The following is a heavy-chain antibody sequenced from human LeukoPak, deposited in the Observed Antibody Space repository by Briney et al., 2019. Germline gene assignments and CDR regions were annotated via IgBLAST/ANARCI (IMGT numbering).Heavy chain of an antibody. J-gene: IGHJ4*02. CDR1: GYTFTSYD. Sequence: ASVKVSFNASGYTFTSYDINWVRQATGQGLEWMGWMNPNSGNTGYAQKFQGRVTITRNTSISTAYMELSSLRSEDTVVYYCARRTMWDTNGWLSPDYWGQGTLVTVSS. CDR2: MNPNSGNT. D-gene: IGHD6-19*01. CDR3: ARRTMWDTNGWLSPDY. V-gene: IGHV1-8*01.